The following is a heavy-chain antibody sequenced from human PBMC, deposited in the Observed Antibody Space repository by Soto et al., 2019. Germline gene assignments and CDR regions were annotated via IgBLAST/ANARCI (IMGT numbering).Heavy chain of an antibody. CDR2: INPSGGST. J-gene: IGHJ6*02. CDR3: ASGYSRRTSGMDV. D-gene: IGHD6-13*01. V-gene: IGHV1-46*01. Sequence: QVQLVQSGAEVKKPGASVKVSCKASGYTFTSYYMHWVRQAPGQGLEWMGIINPSGGSTSYAQKFQGRVTMTRDTCTSTVYMELSSLRSEDTAVYYCASGYSRRTSGMDVWGQGTTVTVSS. CDR1: GYTFTSYY.